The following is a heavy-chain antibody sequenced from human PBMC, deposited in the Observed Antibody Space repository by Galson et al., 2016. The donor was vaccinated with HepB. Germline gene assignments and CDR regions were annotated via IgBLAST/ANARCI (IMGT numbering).Heavy chain of an antibody. CDR3: AKAPKYRDVTLTDY. J-gene: IGHJ4*02. CDR1: GFTFSSYA. V-gene: IGHV3-23*01. CDR2: ISGSGGDT. Sequence: SLRLSCAASGFTFSSYAMSWVRQAPGKGLEWVSAISGSGGDTYHADSVKGRFTISRDNSNSTLFLQMNSLRAEDTATYYCAKAPKYRDVTLTDYWGQGTLVTVSS. D-gene: IGHD1-14*01.